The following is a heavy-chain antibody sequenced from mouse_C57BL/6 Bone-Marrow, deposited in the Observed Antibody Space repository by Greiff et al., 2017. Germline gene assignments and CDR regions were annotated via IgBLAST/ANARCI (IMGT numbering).Heavy chain of an antibody. V-gene: IGHV1-81*01. CDR1: GYTFTSYG. CDR3: ARRNLGAWFAY. D-gene: IGHD4-1*01. CDR2: IYTRSGNT. J-gene: IGHJ3*01. Sequence: VQLQQSGAELARPGASVKLSCKASGYTFTSYGISWVKQRTGQGLEWIGEIYTRSGNTYYNEKFKGKATLTADKSSSTAYMELRSLTSEDSAVYFCARRNLGAWFAYWGQGTLVTVSA.